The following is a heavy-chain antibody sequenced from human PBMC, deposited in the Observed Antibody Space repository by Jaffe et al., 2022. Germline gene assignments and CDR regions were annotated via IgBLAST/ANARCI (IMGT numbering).Heavy chain of an antibody. V-gene: IGHV4-59*01. CDR3: ARVPTRLYYYDSSGYFDY. D-gene: IGHD3-22*01. Sequence: QVQLQESGPGLVKPSETLSLTCTVSGGSISSYYWSWIRQPPGKGLEWIGYIYYSGSTNYNPSLKSRVTISVDTSKNQFSLKLSSVTAADTAVYYCARVPTRLYYYDSSGYFDYWGQGTLVTVSS. CDR1: GGSISSYY. J-gene: IGHJ4*02. CDR2: IYYSGST.